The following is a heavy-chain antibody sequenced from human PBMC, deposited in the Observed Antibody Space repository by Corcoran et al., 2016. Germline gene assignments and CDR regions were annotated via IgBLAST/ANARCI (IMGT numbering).Heavy chain of an antibody. J-gene: IGHJ4*02. CDR3: ASTTSATCDFVSGYCTGYSFDY. V-gene: IGHV1-3*01. D-gene: IGHD3-3*01. CDR2: INAANGNA. Sequence: QVPLVQTGAEVKKPGASVKVSCKASGYTFSDYAIHWVRQAPGQRLEWMGWINAANGNAKSSQKFQGRVTITRDTSASTAYMELSSLRSEDTAVYRCASTTSATCDFVSGYCTGYSFDYWGQGTLVTVSS. CDR1: GYTFSDYA.